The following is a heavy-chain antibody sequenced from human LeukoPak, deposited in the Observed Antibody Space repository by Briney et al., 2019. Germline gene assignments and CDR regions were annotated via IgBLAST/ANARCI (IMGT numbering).Heavy chain of an antibody. CDR1: GGSINNYH. D-gene: IGHD1-1*01. Sequence: SETLSLTCTVSGGSINNYHWGWIRQPPGKGLEWIGYISYSGTTNYNPSLKSRVTISVDMSKSQFSLKLNSVTAADTAVYYCGRVTTGTVDHWGQGTLVTVSS. CDR3: GRVTTGTVDH. V-gene: IGHV4-59*01. J-gene: IGHJ4*02. CDR2: ISYSGTT.